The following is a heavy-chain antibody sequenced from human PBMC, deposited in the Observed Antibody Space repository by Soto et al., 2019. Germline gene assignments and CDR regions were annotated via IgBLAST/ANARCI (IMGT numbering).Heavy chain of an antibody. V-gene: IGHV4-30-2*01. CDR2: IDHSGST. CDR1: GGSISSGGYS. CDR3: ARRRGFPYYYGMDV. Sequence: QLQLQESGSGLVKPSQTLSLTCAVSGGSISSGGYSWSWIRQPPGKGLEWIGYIDHSGSTYYNPSLWRRVTISVDRSKNQFSLKLRSVTAADTAVYYCARRRGFPYYYGMDVWGQGTTVTVSS. J-gene: IGHJ6*02. D-gene: IGHD5-12*01.